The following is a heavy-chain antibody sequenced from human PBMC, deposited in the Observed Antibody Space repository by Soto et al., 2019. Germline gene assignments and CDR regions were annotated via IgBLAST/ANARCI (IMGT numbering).Heavy chain of an antibody. V-gene: IGHV3-7*05. Sequence: GGSLRLSCAASGFTFSSYWMSWVRQAPGKGLEWVANIKQDGSEKYYVDSVKGRFTISRDNAKNSLYLQMNSLRAEDTAVYYCARYSSSWYTYPYNWFDPWGQGTLVTVSS. D-gene: IGHD6-13*01. J-gene: IGHJ5*02. CDR1: GFTFSSYW. CDR2: IKQDGSEK. CDR3: ARYSSSWYTYPYNWFDP.